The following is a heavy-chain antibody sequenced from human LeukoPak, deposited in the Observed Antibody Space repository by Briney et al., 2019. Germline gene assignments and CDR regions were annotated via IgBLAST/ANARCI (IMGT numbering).Heavy chain of an antibody. Sequence: SETLSLTCTVSGGSISSSSYYWGWIRQPPGKGLEWIGSIYCSGSTYYNPSLKSRVTISVDTSKNQFSLKLSSVTAADTAVYYCARAPPSLYYYFDYWGQGTLVTVSS. V-gene: IGHV4-39*01. CDR2: IYCSGST. CDR3: ARAPPSLYYYFDY. D-gene: IGHD6-13*01. CDR1: GGSISSSSYY. J-gene: IGHJ4*02.